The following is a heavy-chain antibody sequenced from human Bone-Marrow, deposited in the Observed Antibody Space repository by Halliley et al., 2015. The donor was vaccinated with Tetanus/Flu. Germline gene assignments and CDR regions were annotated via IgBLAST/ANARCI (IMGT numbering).Heavy chain of an antibody. D-gene: IGHD6-6*01. CDR3: ARQISPGIGSSRPLFDF. CDR2: ISGNGTRT. CDR1: GFTFSSYA. V-gene: IGHV3-23*01. Sequence: SLRLSCADSGFTFSSYAMSWVRQAPGKGLEWVSGISGNGTRTNYADSVKGRFTISRDNSKNTLYLQMVSLRAEDTAVYYCARQISPGIGSSRPLFDFWGQGTLVTVPS. J-gene: IGHJ4*02.